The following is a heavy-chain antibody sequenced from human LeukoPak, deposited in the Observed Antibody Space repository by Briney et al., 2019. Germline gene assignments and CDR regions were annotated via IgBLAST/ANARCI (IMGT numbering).Heavy chain of an antibody. D-gene: IGHD3-10*01. V-gene: IGHV4-4*02. CDR2: IYHSGST. CDR3: ALSMVRGVRAFDI. J-gene: IGHJ3*02. CDR1: GGSISSSNW. Sequence: RPSETLSLTCAVSGGSISSSNWWSCVRQPPGKGLEWIGEIYHSGSTNYNPSLKSRVTISVDKSKNQFSLKLSSVTAADTAVYYCALSMVRGVRAFDIWGQGAMVTVSS.